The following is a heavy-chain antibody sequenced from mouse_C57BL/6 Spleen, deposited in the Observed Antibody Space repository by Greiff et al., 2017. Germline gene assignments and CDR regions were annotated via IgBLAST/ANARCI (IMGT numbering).Heavy chain of an antibody. CDR1: GYTFTDYE. CDR3: TLIYYTWFAY. J-gene: IGHJ3*01. Sequence: VQLQQSGAELVRPGASVTLSCKASGYTFTDYEMHWVKQTPVHGLEWIGAIDPETGGTAYNQKFKGKAILTADKSSSTAYMERRSLTSEDSAVYYCTLIYYTWFAYWGQGTLGTVSA. V-gene: IGHV1-15*01. D-gene: IGHD2-1*01. CDR2: IDPETGGT.